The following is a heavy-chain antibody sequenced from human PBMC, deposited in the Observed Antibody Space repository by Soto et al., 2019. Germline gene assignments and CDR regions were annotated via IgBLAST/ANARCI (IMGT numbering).Heavy chain of an antibody. CDR1: GFTFSSYA. J-gene: IGHJ4*02. Sequence: EVQLLDSGGGLVQHGGSLRLSCAASGFTFSSYAMSWVRQAPGKGLEWVSAISGSGGSTYYADSVKGRFTISRDNSKNTLYLQMNSLRAEDTAVYYCAKGLAPHILTGYLQNWGQGTLVTVSS. CDR3: AKGLAPHILTGYLQN. D-gene: IGHD3-9*01. CDR2: ISGSGGST. V-gene: IGHV3-23*01.